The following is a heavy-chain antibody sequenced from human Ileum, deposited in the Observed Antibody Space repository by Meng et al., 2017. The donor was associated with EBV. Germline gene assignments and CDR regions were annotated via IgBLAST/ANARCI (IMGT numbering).Heavy chain of an antibody. J-gene: IGHJ4*02. V-gene: IGHV4-61*01. D-gene: IGHD1-26*01. CDR3: AGDPHSGSPH. Sequence: QVELQGWCQGLGKPPEPLSLTCTVSGGSVSSAHSFWTWIRQPPGKGLEWIGYMSYSGSTNYSPPLESRVTISVDTSKNQFSLKLSSVTAADTAVYYCAGDPHSGSPHWGQGTLVTVSS. CDR2: MSYSGST. CDR1: GGSVSSAHSF.